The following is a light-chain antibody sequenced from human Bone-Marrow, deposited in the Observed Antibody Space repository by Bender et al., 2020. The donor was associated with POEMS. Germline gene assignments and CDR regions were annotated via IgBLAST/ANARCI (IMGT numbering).Light chain of an antibody. Sequence: SYELTQPPSVSVSPGQTASITCSGDSLGNKYVYWYQQKPGQSPALVIYEHAKRPSGIPERISGSKSGHTATLTISGTQAIDEADYYCQVWDSSSDHWVFGGGTKLTVL. CDR2: EHA. J-gene: IGLJ3*02. CDR1: SLGNKY. V-gene: IGLV3-1*01. CDR3: QVWDSSSDHWV.